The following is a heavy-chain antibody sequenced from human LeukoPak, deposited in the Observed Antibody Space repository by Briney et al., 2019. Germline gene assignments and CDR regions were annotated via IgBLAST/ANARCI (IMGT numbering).Heavy chain of an antibody. CDR1: AFTSTSYA. CDR2: ISGSGGST. Sequence: GGSLRLSCAASAFTSTSYAMSLVRQAPGKGLEWVSGISGSGGSTYYADSVKGRFTISRDNSKNTLYLQMNSLRAEDTAVYYCAKTSISYGDYGDYWGQGTLVTVSS. CDR3: AKTSISYGDYGDY. J-gene: IGHJ4*02. V-gene: IGHV3-23*01. D-gene: IGHD4-17*01.